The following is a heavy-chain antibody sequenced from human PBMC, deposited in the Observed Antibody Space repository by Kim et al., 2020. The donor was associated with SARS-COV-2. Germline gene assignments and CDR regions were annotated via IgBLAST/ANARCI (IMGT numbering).Heavy chain of an antibody. Sequence: SVKVSCKASGFTFTSSAVQWVRQARGQRLEWIGWIVVGSGNTNYAQKFQERVTITRDMSTSTAYMELSSLRSEDTAVYYCAAVDYYGSGSYSYFDYWGQGTLVTVSS. CDR3: AAVDYYGSGSYSYFDY. CDR2: IVVGSGNT. V-gene: IGHV1-58*01. D-gene: IGHD3-10*01. CDR1: GFTFTSSA. J-gene: IGHJ4*02.